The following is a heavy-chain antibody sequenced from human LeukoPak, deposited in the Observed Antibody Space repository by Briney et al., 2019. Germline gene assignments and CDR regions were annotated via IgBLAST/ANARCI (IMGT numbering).Heavy chain of an antibody. Sequence: ASVKVSCKASGYTCTNHAIHWVRRAPGQGLEWMGRVSGYNGNTKYPQKFQGRVTMTTDTSTSTAYMELMSLRYDDSAVYYCARGVSVTTPYLDSWGQGTLVTVSS. CDR1: GYTCTNHA. V-gene: IGHV1-18*01. D-gene: IGHD4-17*01. CDR2: VSGYNGNT. J-gene: IGHJ4*02. CDR3: ARGVSVTTPYLDS.